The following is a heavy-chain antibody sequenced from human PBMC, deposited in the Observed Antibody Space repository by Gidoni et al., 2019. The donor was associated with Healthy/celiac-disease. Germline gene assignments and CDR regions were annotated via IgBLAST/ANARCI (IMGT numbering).Heavy chain of an antibody. CDR1: GFTFSRYG. CDR2: ISYDGSNK. D-gene: IGHD3-16*01. V-gene: IGHV3-30*03. J-gene: IGHJ5*02. CDR3: AFMLGWFDP. Sequence: QVQLVESGGGVVQPGRSLRLACAASGFTFSRYGIPWVRQAPGKGLKWVAVISYDGSNKYYADSWKGRFTIARDNSKNTLYLQMNSLRAEDTAVDYCAFMLGWFDPWGQGTLVTVSS.